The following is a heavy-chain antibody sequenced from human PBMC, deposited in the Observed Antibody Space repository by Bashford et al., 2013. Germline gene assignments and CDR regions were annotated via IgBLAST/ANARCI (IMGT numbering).Heavy chain of an antibody. V-gene: IGHV1-2*04. CDR2: INPNSGGT. J-gene: IGHJ6*02. Sequence: ASVKVSCKASGYTFTGYYMHWVRQAPGQGLEWMGWINPNSGGTNYAQKFQGWVTMTRDTSISTAYMELSRLRSDDTAVYYCARDIVVVVAATHYYYYGMDVWGQGTTVTVSS. CDR1: GYTFTGYY. D-gene: IGHD2-15*01. CDR3: ARDIVVVVAATHYYYYGMDV.